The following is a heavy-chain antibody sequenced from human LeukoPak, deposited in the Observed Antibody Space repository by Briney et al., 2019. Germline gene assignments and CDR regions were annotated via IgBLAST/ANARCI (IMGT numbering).Heavy chain of an antibody. J-gene: IGHJ3*02. CDR3: ARVVYCRGGICHIFAFDI. CDR1: GFTFSDYY. CDR2: ISSSGDTI. Sequence: GGSLRLSCAASGFTFSDYYMSWIRQAPGKGLEWVSYISSSGDTIFYADSVKGRFTISRDNAKNSLSLQVNSVRAEDTALYYCARVVYCRGGICHIFAFDIWGQGTMVTVSS. D-gene: IGHD2-15*01. V-gene: IGHV3-11*01.